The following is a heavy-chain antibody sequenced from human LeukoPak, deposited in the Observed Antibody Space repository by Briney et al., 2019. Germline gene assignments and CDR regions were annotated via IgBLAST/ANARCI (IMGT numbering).Heavy chain of an antibody. CDR3: AKDDRRFGATGDYYGMDV. CDR2: ISGSGGST. Sequence: GGSLRLSCAASGFTFSSYAMSWVRQAPGKGLEWVSAISGSGGSTYYADSVKGRFTISRDNSKNTLYLQMSSLRAEDTAVYYCAKDDRRFGATGDYYGMDVWGQGTTVTVSS. J-gene: IGHJ6*02. CDR1: GFTFSSYA. V-gene: IGHV3-23*01. D-gene: IGHD3-10*01.